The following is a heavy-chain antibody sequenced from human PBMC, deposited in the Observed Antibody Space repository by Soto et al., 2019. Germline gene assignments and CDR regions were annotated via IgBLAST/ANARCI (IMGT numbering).Heavy chain of an antibody. CDR3: AREQFLEWLTHDY. CDR1: GYTFTGYY. D-gene: IGHD3-3*01. J-gene: IGHJ4*02. CDR2: INPNSGGT. V-gene: IGHV1-2*02. Sequence: ASVKVSCKASGYTFTGYYMHWVRQAPGQGLEWMGWINPNSGGTNYAQKFQGRVTMTRDTSISTAYMELSRLRSDDTAVYYCAREQFLEWLTHDYWGQGTLVTVSS.